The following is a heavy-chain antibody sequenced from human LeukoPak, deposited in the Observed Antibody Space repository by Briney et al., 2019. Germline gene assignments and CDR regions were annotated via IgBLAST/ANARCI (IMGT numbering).Heavy chain of an antibody. V-gene: IGHV3-30*18. CDR3: AKDQESSGWDY. CDR2: ISYDGSNK. D-gene: IGHD6-19*01. J-gene: IGHJ4*02. CDR1: GFTIGSYG. Sequence: GRSLRLSCAASGFTIGSYGMHWVRQAPGKGLEWVAVISYDGSNKYYADSVKGRFTISRDNSKNTLYLQMNSLRAEDTAVYYCAKDQESSGWDYWGRGTLVTVSS.